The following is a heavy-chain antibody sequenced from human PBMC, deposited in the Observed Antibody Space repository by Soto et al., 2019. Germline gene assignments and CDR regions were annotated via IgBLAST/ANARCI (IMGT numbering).Heavy chain of an antibody. J-gene: IGHJ4*02. D-gene: IGHD3-22*01. CDR3: AIFLLDRHDSSGFLCY. Sequence: ASVKASCKVSGYTLTELSMHWVRQAPGKGLEWMGGFDPEDGETIYAQKFQGRVTMTEDTSTDTAYMELSSLRSEDTAVYYCAIFLLDRHDSSGFLCYSGQGSPVTVSS. CDR1: GYTLTELS. V-gene: IGHV1-24*01. CDR2: FDPEDGET.